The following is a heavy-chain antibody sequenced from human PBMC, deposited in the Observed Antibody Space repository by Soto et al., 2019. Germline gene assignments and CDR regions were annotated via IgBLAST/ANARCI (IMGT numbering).Heavy chain of an antibody. CDR3: ARGDLVGGNTYYYYGMDV. J-gene: IGHJ6*02. CDR1: GFTFSSYW. Sequence: VGSLRLSCAASGFTFSSYWMHWVRQAPGKGLVWVSRINSDGSSTSYADSVKGRFTISRDNAKNTLYLQMNSLRAEDTAVYYCARGDLVGGNTYYYYGMDVWGQGTTVTVSS. D-gene: IGHD2-15*01. V-gene: IGHV3-74*01. CDR2: INSDGSST.